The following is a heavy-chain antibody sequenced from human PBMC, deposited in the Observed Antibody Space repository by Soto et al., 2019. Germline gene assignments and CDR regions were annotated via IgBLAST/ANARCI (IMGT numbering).Heavy chain of an antibody. D-gene: IGHD2-2*01. V-gene: IGHV3-7*03. CDR3: AKDAVVPADFNWFDP. J-gene: IGHJ5*02. Sequence: PGGSLRLSCAASGFTFDSYWMSWVRQAPGKGLEWVANINQDGSVKSYVDSVRGRFTISRDNAKNSLYLQMNSLRAEDTAVYYCAKDAVVPADFNWFDPWGQGTLVTVSS. CDR1: GFTFDSYW. CDR2: INQDGSVK.